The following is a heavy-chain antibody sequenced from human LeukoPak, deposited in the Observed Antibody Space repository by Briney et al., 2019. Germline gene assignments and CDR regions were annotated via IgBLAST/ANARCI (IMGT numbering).Heavy chain of an antibody. CDR2: FIPNFGTA. V-gene: IGHV1-69*15. Sequence: SVTVSCTASGVTFIEYAINWVRQAPGQGLEWMGRFIPNFGTANYAPKFQGRVTVTADESTSTAFMELSSLRFEDTAVYYCARGPSNSPSGFHYYYMDVWGRGTTVIVSS. D-gene: IGHD3-9*01. J-gene: IGHJ6*03. CDR1: GVTFIEYA. CDR3: ARGPSNSPSGFHYYYMDV.